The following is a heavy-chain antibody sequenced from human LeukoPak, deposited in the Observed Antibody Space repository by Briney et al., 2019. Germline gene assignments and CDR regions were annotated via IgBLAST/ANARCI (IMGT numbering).Heavy chain of an antibody. Sequence: GASVKVSCKASGYTFTSYDINWVRQAPGQGLEWMGWINPNSGGTNYAQKFQGRVSMTRDTSISTAYMELSRLRSDDTAVYYCARAGKLMITMVRGALASRDAFHIWGQGTMVTVSS. CDR2: INPNSGGT. V-gene: IGHV1-2*02. J-gene: IGHJ3*02. CDR1: GYTFTSYD. CDR3: ARAGKLMITMVRGALASRDAFHI. D-gene: IGHD3-10*01.